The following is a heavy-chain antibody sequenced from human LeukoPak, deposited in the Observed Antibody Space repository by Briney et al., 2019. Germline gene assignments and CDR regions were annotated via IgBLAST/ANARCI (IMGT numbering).Heavy chain of an antibody. CDR1: GGSISSSSYY. CDR3: AREGRGRRSYLGS. D-gene: IGHD3-10*01. CDR2: IYYSGST. V-gene: IGHV4-61*01. Sequence: PSETLSLTCTVSGGSISSSSYYWSWIRQPPGKGLEWIGYIYYSGSTNYNPSLKSRVTISVDTSKNQFSLKLSSVTAADTAVYYCAREGRGRRSYLGSWGQGTLVTVSS. J-gene: IGHJ5*02.